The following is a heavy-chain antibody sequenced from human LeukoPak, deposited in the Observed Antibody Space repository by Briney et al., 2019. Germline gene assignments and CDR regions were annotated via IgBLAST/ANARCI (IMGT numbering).Heavy chain of an antibody. Sequence: GGSLRLSCAASGFTFDDYAMHWVREAPGKGLEWVSLISSSGANAYYADSVKGRFTISRDNSKNTLYLQMNNLRGEDTAEYYCAKDMELASWGQGTLVTVSS. CDR3: AKDMELAS. J-gene: IGHJ5*02. CDR1: GFTFDDYA. CDR2: ISSSGANA. V-gene: IGHV3-23*01. D-gene: IGHD1-26*01.